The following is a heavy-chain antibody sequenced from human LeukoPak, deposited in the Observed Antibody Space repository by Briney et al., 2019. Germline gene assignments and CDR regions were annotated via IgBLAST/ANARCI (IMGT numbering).Heavy chain of an antibody. CDR1: GYTFTGYY. CDR2: INPNSGGT. CDR3: VREIYSSGWGPGS. J-gene: IGHJ5*02. V-gene: IGHV1-2*02. Sequence: ASVKVSCKASGYTFTGYYMHWVRQAPGQGLEWMGWINPNSGGTNYAQKFQGRVTMTRDTSISTAYMELSRLRSDDTAVYYCVREIYSSGWGPGSWGQGTLVTVSS. D-gene: IGHD6-19*01.